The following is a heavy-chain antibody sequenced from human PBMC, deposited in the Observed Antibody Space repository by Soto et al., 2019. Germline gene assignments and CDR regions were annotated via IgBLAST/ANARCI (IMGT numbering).Heavy chain of an antibody. CDR2: ISNSDYTT. Sequence: QVHLVASGGGLVKPGGSLRLSCVASGITLSDNYMTWIRQAPGKGLEWLSYISNSDYTTYYADSVKGRFTISRDNAKNSLYLQLNGLRVEDTAVYYCARRKWSLEYWGQRILVTVSS. D-gene: IGHD2-8*01. V-gene: IGHV3-11*01. J-gene: IGHJ4*02. CDR1: GITLSDNY. CDR3: ARRKWSLEY.